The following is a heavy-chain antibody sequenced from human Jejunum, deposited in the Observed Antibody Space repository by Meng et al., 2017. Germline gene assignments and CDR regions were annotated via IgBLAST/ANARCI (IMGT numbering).Heavy chain of an antibody. CDR3: ARHLFGSGGYVAFDF. D-gene: IGHD3-10*01. Sequence: KVSCKGSGYNFTPYWIAWVREMPGKGLEWMGIISPADSDTIYSPSFQGQVTLSVDKSINTAYLQWSSLKASDTAIYYCARHLFGSGGYVAFDFWGQGTMVTVSS. V-gene: IGHV5-51*01. J-gene: IGHJ3*01. CDR2: ISPADSDT. CDR1: GYNFTPYW.